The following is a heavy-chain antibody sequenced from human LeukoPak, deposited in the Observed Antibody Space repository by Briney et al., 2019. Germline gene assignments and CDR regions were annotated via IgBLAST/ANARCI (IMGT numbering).Heavy chain of an antibody. D-gene: IGHD4-23*01. CDR1: GFSFTTYW. J-gene: IGHJ3*02. V-gene: IGHV3-74*01. CDR3: VTLTSVVSEHAFDM. CDR2: ITPDGTTT. Sequence: PGGSLRLSCAASGFSFTTYWVHWIRQAPGKGLMWVSRITPDGTTTNHADFVKGRFIISRDNAKNTVSLQMNSLSAEDTAVYYCVTLTSVVSEHAFDMWGQGTMVAVSP.